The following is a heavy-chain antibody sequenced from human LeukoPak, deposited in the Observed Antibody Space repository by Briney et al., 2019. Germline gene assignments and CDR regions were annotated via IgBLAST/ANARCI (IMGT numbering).Heavy chain of an antibody. J-gene: IGHJ5*02. D-gene: IGHD5-24*01. CDR2: ISYDGNSK. CDR1: GFTFKNYG. V-gene: IGHV3-30*18. CDR3: AKDPREGYNFECYRFDP. Sequence: GGSLRLSCAASGFTFKNYGMHWVRQAPGKGLEWVAFISYDGNSKYYPDSVKGGFTGSREKTKNTLYMQMKKLRDEETGVYYSAKDPREGYNFECYRFDPRGQATLVTVSS.